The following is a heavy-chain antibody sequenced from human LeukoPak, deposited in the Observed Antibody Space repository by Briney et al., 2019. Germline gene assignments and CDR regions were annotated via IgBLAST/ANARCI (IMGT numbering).Heavy chain of an antibody. CDR3: ARAVPEFRT. CDR1: GDSNTRGGSY. J-gene: IGHJ4*02. CDR2: IYYTGST. D-gene: IGHD1-7*01. V-gene: IGHV4-31*03. Sequence: SETLSLTCTVSGDSNTRGGSYWTWLRQHPGRGLEWIGYIYYTGSTFYNPSLKSRLTLSVDTSKNQFSLKLTSMTAADTAVYFCARAVPEFRTWGQGTLVTVSS.